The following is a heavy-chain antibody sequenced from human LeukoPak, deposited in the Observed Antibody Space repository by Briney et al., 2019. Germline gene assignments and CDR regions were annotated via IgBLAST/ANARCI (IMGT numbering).Heavy chain of an antibody. CDR1: GNTFTMYN. CDR3: AREQRRRLRANLGGLFAPYYTYYYMDV. J-gene: IGHJ6*03. CDR2: INPSDGAT. Sequence: GASVKVSCKAPGNTFTMYNIHWVRQAPGQGLEWMGLINPSDGATTYTQKFQGRVTMTRDMSTTTVYMDLRSLRSEDTAVYFCAREQRRRLRANLGGLFAPYYTYYYMDVWGRGTTVTVSS. D-gene: IGHD3-16*01. V-gene: IGHV1-46*01.